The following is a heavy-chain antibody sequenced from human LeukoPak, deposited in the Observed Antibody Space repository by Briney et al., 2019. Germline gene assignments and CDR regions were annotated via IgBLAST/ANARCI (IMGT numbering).Heavy chain of an antibody. D-gene: IGHD1/OR15-1a*01. V-gene: IGHV3-7*03. CDR2: MNKDGSEK. J-gene: IGHJ6*02. CDR1: GFTFTNAW. CDR3: ARNNDMDV. Sequence: GGSLRLSCVASGFTFTNAWMNWVRQAPGKGPEWVANMNKDGSEKYYVDSVKGRFTISRDTAKNSLYLQMNNLRAEDTALYYCARNNDMDVWGQGTTVIVSS.